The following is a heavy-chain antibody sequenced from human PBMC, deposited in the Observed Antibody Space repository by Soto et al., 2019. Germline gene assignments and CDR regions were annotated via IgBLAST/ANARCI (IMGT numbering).Heavy chain of an antibody. CDR2: IYYSGSI. Sequence: QVQLQESGPGLVKPSETLSLTCTVSGDSISSLYWSWIRQPPGKGLEWIGDIYYSGSINYNPSLKSRVTISVDPSKNQFSLRPSSVTAADTAVYYCAKSLWDTSGWKTDYWGQGTLVTVSS. J-gene: IGHJ4*02. V-gene: IGHV4-59*01. CDR1: GDSISSLY. CDR3: AKSLWDTSGWKTDY. D-gene: IGHD6-19*01.